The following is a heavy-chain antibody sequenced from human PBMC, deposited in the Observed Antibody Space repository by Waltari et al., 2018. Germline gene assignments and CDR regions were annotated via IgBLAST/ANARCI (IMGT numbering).Heavy chain of an antibody. CDR2: IYYSGST. CDR3: AAVTTRYYYYYMDV. CDR1: GGSLSSGGYY. Sequence: QVQLQESGPGLVKPSQTLSLTCTVSGGSLSSGGYYWSWIRQHPGKGLEWIGYIYYSGSTYYNPSLKSRVTISVDTSKNQFSLKLSSVTAADTAVYYCAAVTTRYYYYYMDVWGKGTTVTVSS. V-gene: IGHV4-31*03. J-gene: IGHJ6*03. D-gene: IGHD4-17*01.